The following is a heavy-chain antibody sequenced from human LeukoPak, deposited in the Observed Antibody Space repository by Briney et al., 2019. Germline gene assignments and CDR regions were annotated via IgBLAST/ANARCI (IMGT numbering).Heavy chain of an antibody. D-gene: IGHD4-23*01. CDR2: ISSSSSYI. Sequence: AGSMRLSCAASVFTFSSYSMNWVRQAPGKGLEWVSSISSSSSYIYYAVSVKGRFTISRDNAKNSLYLQMNSLRAEDTAVYYCASNYGGKRDAFDIWGQGTMVTVSS. CDR1: VFTFSSYS. V-gene: IGHV3-21*01. CDR3: ASNYGGKRDAFDI. J-gene: IGHJ3*02.